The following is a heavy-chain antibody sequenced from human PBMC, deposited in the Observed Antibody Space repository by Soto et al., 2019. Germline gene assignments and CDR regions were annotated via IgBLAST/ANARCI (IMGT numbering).Heavy chain of an antibody. D-gene: IGHD2-8*01. CDR3: ARDPYHVLMVNAPNLYGMDV. CDR1: RYTFTTYD. Sequence: ASVKVSCKASRYTFTTYDISWVRQAHGQGLEWMGRISTYNGNTNYPQSLQGRLTLTTDTSTTTAYMELRSLRSDDTAVYYCARDPYHVLMVNAPNLYGMDVWGQGTTVTVSS. CDR2: ISTYNGNT. V-gene: IGHV1-18*01. J-gene: IGHJ6*02.